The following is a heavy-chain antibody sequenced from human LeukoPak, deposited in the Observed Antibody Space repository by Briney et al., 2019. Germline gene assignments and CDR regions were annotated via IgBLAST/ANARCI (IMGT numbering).Heavy chain of an antibody. CDR1: GFTFSSYA. CDR3: ATAPAPYYYDSSGYLDY. D-gene: IGHD3-22*01. J-gene: IGHJ4*02. Sequence: PGGSLRLSCAASGFTFSSYAMSWVRQAPGKGLEWVSAISGSGGSTYYADPVKGRFTISRDNSKNTLYLQMNSLRAEDTAVYYCATAPAPYYYDSSGYLDYWGQGTLVTVSS. CDR2: ISGSGGST. V-gene: IGHV3-23*01.